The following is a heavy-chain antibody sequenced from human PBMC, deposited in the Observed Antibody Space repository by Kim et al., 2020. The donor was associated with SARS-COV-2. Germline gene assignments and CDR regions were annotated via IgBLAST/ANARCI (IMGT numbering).Heavy chain of an antibody. D-gene: IGHD6-19*01. V-gene: IGHV3-30*04. CDR1: GFTFSAST. J-gene: IGHJ4*02. CDR2: ISSDGTIQ. Sequence: GGSLRLSCAASGFTFSASTLHWVRQAPGKGLEWVAIISSDGTIQYYTDSVKGRFTISRDNSRNTLYLQMNSLRPEDTALYYCANSGGLWGSGWEYYFDYWGQGVLVTVS. CDR3: ANSGGLWGSGWEYYFDY.